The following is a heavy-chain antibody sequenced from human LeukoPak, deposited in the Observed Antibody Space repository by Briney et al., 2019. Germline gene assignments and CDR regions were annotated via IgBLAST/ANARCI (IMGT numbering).Heavy chain of an antibody. CDR2: IYYSGST. CDR3: ARHADYGGYLDY. D-gene: IGHD4-23*01. J-gene: IGHJ4*02. Sequence: SKTLSLTCTVSGGSITSYYWSWIRQPPGKGLEWIGYIYYSGSTNYNPSLKSRVTVSVDTSKSQFSLRLTSVTAADTAVYYCARHADYGGYLDYWGQGTLVTVSS. V-gene: IGHV4-59*08. CDR1: GGSITSYY.